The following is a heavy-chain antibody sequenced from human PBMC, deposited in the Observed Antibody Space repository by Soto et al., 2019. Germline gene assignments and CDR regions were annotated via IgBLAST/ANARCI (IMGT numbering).Heavy chain of an antibody. V-gene: IGHV4-34*01. CDR1: GGSFSGYY. J-gene: IGHJ6*03. D-gene: IGHD6-6*01. CDR2: INHSGST. Sequence: SETLSLTCAVYGGSFSGYYWSWIRQPPGKGLEWIGEINHSGSTNYNPSLKSRVTISVDTSKNQFSLKLSSVTAADTAVYYCARGANPSIAARWSLGLYYYYYMDVWGKGTTVTVSS. CDR3: ARGANPSIAARWSLGLYYYYYMDV.